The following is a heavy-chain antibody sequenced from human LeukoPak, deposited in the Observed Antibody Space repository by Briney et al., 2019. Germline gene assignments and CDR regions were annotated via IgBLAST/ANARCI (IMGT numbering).Heavy chain of an antibody. V-gene: IGHV4-38-2*02. D-gene: IGHD3-10*01. Sequence: PSETLSLTCTVSGYSISSGYYWGWIRQPPGKGLEWIGSIYHSGSTYYNPSLKSRVTMSVDTSKNQFSLKLSSVTAADTAVYYCARDLITMVRGVIIGARWFDPWGQGTLVTVSS. CDR3: ARDLITMVRGVIIGARWFDP. CDR1: GYSISSGYY. CDR2: IYHSGST. J-gene: IGHJ5*02.